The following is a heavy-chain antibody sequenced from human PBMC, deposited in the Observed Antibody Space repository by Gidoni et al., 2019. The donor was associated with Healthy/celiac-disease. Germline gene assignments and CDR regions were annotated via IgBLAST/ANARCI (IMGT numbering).Heavy chain of an antibody. J-gene: IGHJ6*02. CDR1: GGSISSSTFS. D-gene: IGHD3-22*01. CDR2: IYYSGST. V-gene: IGHV4-39*01. CDR3: ALTYYYDSSGYTYYYGMDV. Sequence: QLQLQASGPGLVNPSETLSLTCTVSGGSISSSTFSWGCIRQPPGKGLEWIGSIYYSGSTYYNPSLKSQVTISVDTSKNQFSLKLSSVTAADTAVYYCALTYYYDSSGYTYYYGMDVWGQGTTVTVSS.